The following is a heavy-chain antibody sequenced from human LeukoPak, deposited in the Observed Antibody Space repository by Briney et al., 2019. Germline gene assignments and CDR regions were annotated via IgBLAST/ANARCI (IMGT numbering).Heavy chain of an antibody. J-gene: IGHJ4*02. Sequence: SCKASGGTFSSYGMHWVRQAPGKGLEWVAFIRYDGSNKYYADSVKGRFTISRDNSKNTLYLQMNSLRAEDTAVYYCAKDLHGKRGFDYWGQGTLVTVSS. CDR3: AKDLHGKRGFDY. CDR2: IRYDGSNK. V-gene: IGHV3-30*02. CDR1: GGTFSSYG.